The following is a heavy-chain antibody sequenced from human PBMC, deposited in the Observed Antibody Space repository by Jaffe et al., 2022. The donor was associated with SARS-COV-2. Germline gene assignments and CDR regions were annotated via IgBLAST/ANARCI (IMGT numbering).Heavy chain of an antibody. V-gene: IGHV4-39*01. J-gene: IGHJ6*02. D-gene: IGHD6-19*01. CDR3: ARCPKHDSSSWYLYSSGWYGAEYYYYYGMDV. Sequence: QLQLQESGPGLVKPSETLSLTCTVSGGSISSSSYYWGWIRQPPGKGLEWIGSIYYSGSTYYNPSLKSRVTISVDTSKNQFSLKLSSVTAADTAVYYCARCPKHDSSSWYLYSSGWYGAEYYYYYGMDVWGQGTTVTVSS. CDR2: IYYSGST. CDR1: GGSISSSSYY.